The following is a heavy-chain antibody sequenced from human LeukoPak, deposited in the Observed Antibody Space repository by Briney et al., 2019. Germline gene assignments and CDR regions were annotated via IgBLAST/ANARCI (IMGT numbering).Heavy chain of an antibody. D-gene: IGHD6-19*01. V-gene: IGHV3-23*01. CDR1: GFTFSSYP. J-gene: IGHJ4*02. Sequence: GRSLRLSCAASGFTFSSYPMSWVRQAPGKGLEWVSALSGSAATTYYADSVKGRFTISRDNSKNTLYLQMNSLRAEDTAVYYCARLVAVAGIDYWGRGTLVTVSS. CDR3: ARLVAVAGIDY. CDR2: LSGSAATT.